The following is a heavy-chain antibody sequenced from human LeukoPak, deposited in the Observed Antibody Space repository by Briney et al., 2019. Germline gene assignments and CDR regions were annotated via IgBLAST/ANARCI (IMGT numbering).Heavy chain of an antibody. CDR3: ARGGGYNALDY. CDR1: GFTFSSSW. V-gene: IGHV3-74*01. CDR2: INTDGSTT. J-gene: IGHJ4*02. D-gene: IGHD5-24*01. Sequence: QSGGSLRLSCAASGFTFSSSWMHWVRQAPGKGLAWVSHINTDGSTTAYADSVKGRFTISRDNAKNTLYLQLSSLRAEDTAVYYCARGGGYNALDYWGQGTLVTVSS.